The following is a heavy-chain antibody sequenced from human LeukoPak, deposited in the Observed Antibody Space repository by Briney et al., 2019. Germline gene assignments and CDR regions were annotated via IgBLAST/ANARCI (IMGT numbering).Heavy chain of an antibody. Sequence: SVKVSCKASGYTFTSYYIHWVRQAPGQGLEWMGGIIPIFGTANYAQKFQGRVTITTDESTSTAYMELSSLRSEDTAVYYCARDGGSYSFDYWGQGTLVTVSS. V-gene: IGHV1-69*05. D-gene: IGHD1-26*01. CDR3: ARDGGSYSFDY. CDR2: IIPIFGTA. CDR1: GYTFTSYY. J-gene: IGHJ4*02.